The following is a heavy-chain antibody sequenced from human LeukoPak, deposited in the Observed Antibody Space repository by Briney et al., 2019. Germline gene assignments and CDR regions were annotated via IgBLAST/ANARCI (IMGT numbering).Heavy chain of an antibody. CDR2: MYHNGIT. CDR3: ARVPGGTYYDILTGYYLDY. CDR1: GYSISIGYY. V-gene: IGHV4-38-2*02. J-gene: IGHJ4*02. Sequence: PSETLSLTCTVSGYSISIGYYWGWIRQPPGKGLDWIEHMYHNGITYYNPSLKSRVTISLDTSKNQFSLNLSSVTAADTAVYYCARVPGGTYYDILTGYYLDYWGQGTLVTVSS. D-gene: IGHD3-9*01.